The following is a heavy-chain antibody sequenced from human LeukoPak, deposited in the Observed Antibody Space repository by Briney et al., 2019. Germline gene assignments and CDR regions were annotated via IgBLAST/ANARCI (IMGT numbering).Heavy chain of an antibody. V-gene: IGHV4-59*01. J-gene: IGHJ4*02. CDR3: ARGTIAMIPYFDY. CDR1: GGSISSYC. CDR2: IYYSGST. Sequence: PSETLSLTCTVSGGSISSYCWSWIRQPPGKGLEWIGYIYYSGSTNYNPSLKSRVTISVDTSKNQFSLKLSSVTAADTAVYYCARGTIAMIPYFDYWGQGTLVTVSS. D-gene: IGHD3-22*01.